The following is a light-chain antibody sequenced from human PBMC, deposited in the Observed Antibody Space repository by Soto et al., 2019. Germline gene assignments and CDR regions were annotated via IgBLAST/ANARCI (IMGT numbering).Light chain of an antibody. Sequence: EIVLTQSPGTLSLSPGERATLSCRASQSVSSNYLAWYQQKPGQAPRVLIYSASSRATSIPDRFSGSGSGTDFTLTISRLEPEDFGVYYCQQYGSSPTFVQGTKVELK. V-gene: IGKV3-20*01. CDR3: QQYGSSPT. CDR2: SAS. J-gene: IGKJ1*01. CDR1: QSVSSNY.